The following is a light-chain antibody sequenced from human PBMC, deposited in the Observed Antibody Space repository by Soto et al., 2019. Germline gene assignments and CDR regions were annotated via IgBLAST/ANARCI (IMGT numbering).Light chain of an antibody. J-gene: IGLJ1*01. CDR2: SNT. CDR1: SSNIGTNYG. CDR3: QSKDATPSAPYV. Sequence: QAVVTQPPSVSGAPGQRVTISCTGSSSNIGTNYGVNWYQQLPGTAPKLLIYSNTKRPSGVPDRFSGSKAGTSASLAITGLQAEDEADYYCQSKDATPSAPYVFGTGTKVTVL. V-gene: IGLV1-40*01.